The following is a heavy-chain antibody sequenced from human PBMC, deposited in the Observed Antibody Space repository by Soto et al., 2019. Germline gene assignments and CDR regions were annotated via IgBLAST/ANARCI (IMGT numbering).Heavy chain of an antibody. CDR3: ARDDYKDGGNNWFDP. V-gene: IGHV4-4*07. CDR1: GGSITNYY. J-gene: IGHJ5*02. Sequence: SETLSLTCTVSGGSITNYYWSWIRQPAGKGLEWIGRMYTKERTNYNPSFKSRVTMSVDTSKNQFSLKLNAVTAADTAVYYCARDDYKDGGNNWFDPWGQGTLVTVSS. CDR2: MYTKERT. D-gene: IGHD3-16*01.